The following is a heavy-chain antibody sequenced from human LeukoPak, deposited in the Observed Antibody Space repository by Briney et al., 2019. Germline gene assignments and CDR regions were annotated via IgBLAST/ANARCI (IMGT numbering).Heavy chain of an antibody. CDR1: GFTFSSYG. CDR2: IRYDGSNK. J-gene: IGHJ4*02. D-gene: IGHD3-10*01. V-gene: IGHV3-30*02. CDR3: SKEDYYGSGTIDY. Sequence: GGSLRLSCAASGFTFSSYGMHWVRQAPGKGLEWVAFIRYDGSNKYYADSVKGRFTIPRDNSKNTLYLQMNSLRAEDTAVYYWSKEDYYGSGTIDYWGQGTLVTVSS.